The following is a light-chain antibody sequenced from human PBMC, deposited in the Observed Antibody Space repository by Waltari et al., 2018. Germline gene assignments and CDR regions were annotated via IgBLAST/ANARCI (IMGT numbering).Light chain of an antibody. CDR1: QSLSIN. Sequence: EVVMTQSPATLSVSQGERATLSCRASQSLSINMVWYQQRPGQAPRLLIYEASMRATDIPARVSGSGSGTEFTLTISSVQSEDAAVYYCQQFNDWPRTFGQGTKVEIK. CDR3: QQFNDWPRT. V-gene: IGKV3-15*01. J-gene: IGKJ1*01. CDR2: EAS.